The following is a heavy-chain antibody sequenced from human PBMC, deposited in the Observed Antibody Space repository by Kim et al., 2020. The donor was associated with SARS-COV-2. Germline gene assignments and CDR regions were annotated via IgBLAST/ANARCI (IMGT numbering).Heavy chain of an antibody. CDR2: IYYSGST. V-gene: IGHV4-61*01. CDR3: ARDLSYFFDY. CDR1: GGSVSSGSYY. J-gene: IGHJ4*02. Sequence: SETLSLTCTVSGGSVSSGSYYWSWIRQPPGKGLEWIGYIYYSGSTNYNPSLKSRVTISVDTSKNQFSLKLSSVTAADTAVYYCARDLSYFFDYWGQGTLVTVSS. D-gene: IGHD2-15*01.